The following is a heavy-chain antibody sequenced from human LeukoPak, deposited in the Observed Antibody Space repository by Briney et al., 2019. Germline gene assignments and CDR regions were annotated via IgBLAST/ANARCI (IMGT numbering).Heavy chain of an antibody. Sequence: SETLSLTCAVYGGSFSGYYWSWIRQPPGKGLEWIGEINHSGSTNYNPSLKSRVTISVDTSKNQFPLKLSSVTAADTAVYYCARSCSSTSCYLSPIGDAFDIWGQGTMVTVSS. V-gene: IGHV4-34*01. CDR2: INHSGST. CDR3: ARSCSSTSCYLSPIGDAFDI. J-gene: IGHJ3*02. D-gene: IGHD2-2*01. CDR1: GGSFSGYY.